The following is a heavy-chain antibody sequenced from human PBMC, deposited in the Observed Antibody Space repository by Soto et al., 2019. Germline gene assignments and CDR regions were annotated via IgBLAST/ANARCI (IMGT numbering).Heavy chain of an antibody. Sequence: GGSKSHSSTAAGVTCGDYAMSWFRQDQGKGLEWVGFIRSKAYGGTTEYAASVKGRFTISRDDSKSIAYLQMNSLKTEDTAVYYCTRDGADDLGYYYYGMDVWGQGTTVTVSS. CDR1: GVTCGDYA. CDR3: TRDGADDLGYYYYGMDV. V-gene: IGHV3-49*03. D-gene: IGHD3-3*01. J-gene: IGHJ6*02. CDR2: IRSKAYGGTT.